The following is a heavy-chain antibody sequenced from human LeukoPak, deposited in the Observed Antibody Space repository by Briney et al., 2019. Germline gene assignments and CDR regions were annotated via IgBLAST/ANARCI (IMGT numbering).Heavy chain of an antibody. CDR2: IYYSGST. CDR3: ARVADGDSLYFDY. V-gene: IGHV4-31*03. D-gene: IGHD4-17*01. Sequence: PSETLSLTCTVSGGSISSGGYYWSWIRQHPGKGLEWIGYIYYSGSTYYNPSLKSRVTISMDTSKNQFSLKLSSVTAADTAVYYCARVADGDSLYFDYWGQGTLVTVSS. J-gene: IGHJ4*02. CDR1: GGSISSGGYY.